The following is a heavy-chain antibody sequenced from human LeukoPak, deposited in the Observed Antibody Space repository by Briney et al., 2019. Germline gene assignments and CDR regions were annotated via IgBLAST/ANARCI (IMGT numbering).Heavy chain of an antibody. CDR1: GGSISSSNW. Sequence: SGTLSLTCAVSGGSISSSNWWSWVRQPPGKGLEWIGEIYHSGSTNYNPSLKSRVTISVDRSKNQFSLKLSSVTAADTAVYYCARVPLHYYYGMDVWGQGTTVTVSS. CDR3: ARVPLHYYYGMDV. V-gene: IGHV4-4*02. CDR2: IYHSGST. J-gene: IGHJ6*02.